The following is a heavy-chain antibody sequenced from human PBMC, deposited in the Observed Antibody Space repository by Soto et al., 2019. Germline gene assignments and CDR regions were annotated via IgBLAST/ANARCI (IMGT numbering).Heavy chain of an antibody. CDR1: GFTFSSYS. D-gene: IGHD6-6*01. V-gene: IGHV3-21*01. CDR2: ISSSSSYI. J-gene: IGHJ6*02. Sequence: VQLVESGGGLVKPGGSLRLSCAASGFTFSSYSMNWVRQAPGKGLEWVSSISSSSSYIYYADSVKGRFTISRDNAKNSLYLQMNSLRAEDTAVYYCARMGSSQYYYYGMDVWGQGTTVTVSS. CDR3: ARMGSSQYYYYGMDV.